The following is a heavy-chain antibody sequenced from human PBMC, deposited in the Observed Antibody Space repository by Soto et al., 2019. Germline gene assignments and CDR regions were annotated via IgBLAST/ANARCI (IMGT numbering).Heavy chain of an antibody. D-gene: IGHD2-21*02. CDR2: ISYDGSNK. CDR3: AKDKGDTTTDAFDI. Sequence: GGSLRLSCAASGFTFSSYGMHWVRQAPGRGLEWVAVISYDGSNKYYADSVKGRFTISRDNSKNTLYLQMNSLRAEDTAVYYCAKDKGDTTTDAFDIWGQGTMVTVSS. CDR1: GFTFSSYG. V-gene: IGHV3-30*18. J-gene: IGHJ3*02.